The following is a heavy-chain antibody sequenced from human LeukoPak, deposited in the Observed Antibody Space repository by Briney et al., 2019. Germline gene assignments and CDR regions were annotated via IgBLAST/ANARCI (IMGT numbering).Heavy chain of an antibody. V-gene: IGHV4-59*08. J-gene: IGHJ4*02. CDR1: GGFISSYY. D-gene: IGHD1-26*01. CDR2: IYYSGST. Sequence: PSETLSLTCTVSGGFISSYYWSWIRQPPGKGLEWIGYIYYSGSTNYNPSLKSRVTISVDTSKNQFSLKLSSVTAADTAVYYCARSAGGGLLDYWGQGTLVTVSS. CDR3: ARSAGGGLLDY.